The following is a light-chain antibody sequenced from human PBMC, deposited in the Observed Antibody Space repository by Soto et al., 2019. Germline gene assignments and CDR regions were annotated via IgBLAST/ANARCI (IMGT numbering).Light chain of an antibody. J-gene: IGKJ5*01. Sequence: IVLTQSAALMSLSPGESASLSCRASQSVSDYLAWYQQKPGQAPRLIIYDVSKRATGIPARFSGSGSGTDFTLTISSLEPEDFAVYYCQQRGDWPPITLGQGTRLEIK. CDR3: QQRGDWPPIT. V-gene: IGKV3-11*01. CDR1: QSVSDY. CDR2: DVS.